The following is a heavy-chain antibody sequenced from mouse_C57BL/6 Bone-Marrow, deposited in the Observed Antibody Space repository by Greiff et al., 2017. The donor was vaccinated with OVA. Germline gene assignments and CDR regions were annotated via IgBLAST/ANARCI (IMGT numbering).Heavy chain of an antibody. CDR2: INPNNGGT. Sequence: EVQVVESGPELVKPGASVKMSCKASGYTFTDYNMHWVKQSHGKSLEWIGYINPNNGGTSYNQKFKGKATLTVNKSSSTAYMELRSLTSEDSAVYYCARSTGTKGYFDYWGQGTTLTVSS. J-gene: IGHJ2*01. V-gene: IGHV1-22*01. CDR3: ARSTGTKGYFDY. D-gene: IGHD4-1*01. CDR1: GYTFTDYN.